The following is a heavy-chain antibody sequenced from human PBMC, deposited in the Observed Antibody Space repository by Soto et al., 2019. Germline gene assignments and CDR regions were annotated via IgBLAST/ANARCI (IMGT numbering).Heavy chain of an antibody. J-gene: IGHJ4*02. CDR3: ARGLRGGVRGVSYFEY. CDR1: GYTFTSYG. D-gene: IGHD3-10*01. CDR2: ISAYNGNT. Sequence: QIQLVQSGAEVKKPWASVKVSCKASGYTFTSYGISWVRQAPGQGLEWMGWISAYNGNTNYAQKLQGRVTMTTDTSTSTACMELRSLRSDDTAVYYCARGLRGGVRGVSYFEYWGQGTLVTVSS. V-gene: IGHV1-18*01.